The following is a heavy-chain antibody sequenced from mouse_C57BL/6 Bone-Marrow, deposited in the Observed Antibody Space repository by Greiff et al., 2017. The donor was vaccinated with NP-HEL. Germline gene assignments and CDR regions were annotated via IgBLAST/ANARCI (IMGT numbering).Heavy chain of an antibody. CDR2: INPNNGGT. V-gene: IGHV1-22*01. J-gene: IGHJ2*01. CDR1: GYTFTDSN. Sequence: DVKLVESGPELVKPGASVKMSCKASGYTFTDSNMHWVKQSHGKSLEWIGYINPNNGGTSYNQKFKGKATLTVNKSSSTAYMELRSLTSEDSAVYYFARGEEREDYFDCWGKGTTLTVSS. CDR3: ARGEEREDYFDC.